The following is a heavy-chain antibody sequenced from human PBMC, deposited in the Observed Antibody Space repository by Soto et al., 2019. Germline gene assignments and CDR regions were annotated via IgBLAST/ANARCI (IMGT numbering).Heavy chain of an antibody. CDR1: GGSFSCYY. J-gene: IGHJ6*02. Sequence: PSETLSLTCAVYGGSFSCYYWSWIRQPPGKGLEWIGEINHSGSTNYNPSLKSRVTISVDTSKNQFSLKLSSVTAADTAVYYCARIVLYGSGIWHGMDVWGQGTTVTVSS. CDR3: ARIVLYGSGIWHGMDV. D-gene: IGHD3-10*01. V-gene: IGHV4-34*01. CDR2: INHSGST.